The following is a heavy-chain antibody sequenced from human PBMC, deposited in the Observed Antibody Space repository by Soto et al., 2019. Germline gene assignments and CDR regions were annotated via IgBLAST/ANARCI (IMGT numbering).Heavy chain of an antibody. CDR2: IDPSDSYT. J-gene: IGHJ6*02. Sequence: GESLKISCKGSGYSLTSYWISWVRQMPGKGLEWMGRIDPSDSYTNYSPSFQGHVTISADKSISTAYLQWSSLKASDTAMYYCASSPRGYCSSTSCRELGNYYGMAVWGQGTTVTVSS. D-gene: IGHD2-2*01. CDR3: ASSPRGYCSSTSCRELGNYYGMAV. V-gene: IGHV5-10-1*01. CDR1: GYSLTSYW.